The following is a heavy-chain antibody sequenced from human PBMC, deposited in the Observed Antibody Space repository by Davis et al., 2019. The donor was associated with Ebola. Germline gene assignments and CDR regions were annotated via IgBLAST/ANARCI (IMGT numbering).Heavy chain of an antibody. D-gene: IGHD3-9*01. CDR1: GASLSSNNW. V-gene: IGHV4-4*02. CDR2: IYLSGNT. CDR3: AKTYDVLTGFRWIDH. Sequence: MPGGSLRLSCDVSGASLSSNNWWIWVRQSPGKGLEWIGQIYLSGNTNYNPSLQSRVTISMDKSRNQFSLNLRSLTAADTAIYYCAKTYDVLTGFRWIDHWGQGTLVTVSS. J-gene: IGHJ1*01.